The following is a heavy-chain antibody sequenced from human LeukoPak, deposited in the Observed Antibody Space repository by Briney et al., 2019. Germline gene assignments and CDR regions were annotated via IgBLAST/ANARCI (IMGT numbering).Heavy chain of an antibody. CDR2: INPNSGGT. J-gene: IGHJ1*01. CDR1: GYTFTGNY. D-gene: IGHD3-22*01. V-gene: IGHV1-2*02. CDR3: ARGYYDSSDYEYFQH. Sequence: ASVKVSCKASGYTFTGNYMHWVRQAPGRGLEWMGWINPNSGGTNYAQKFQDRVTVTRDTSISTAYMELSRLRSDDTAVYYCARGYYDSSDYEYFQHWGQGTLVTVSS.